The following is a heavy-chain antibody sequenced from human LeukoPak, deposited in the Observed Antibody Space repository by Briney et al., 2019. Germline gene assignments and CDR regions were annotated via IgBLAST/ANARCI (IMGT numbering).Heavy chain of an antibody. Sequence: PSETLSLTCAVYGGSFSGYYWSWIRQPPGKGLEWIGEINHSGSTNYNPSLKSRVTISVDTSKNQFSLKLSSVTAEDTAVYYCASAPSPGYWGQGTLVTVSS. CDR3: ASAPSPGY. CDR2: INHSGST. V-gene: IGHV4-34*01. J-gene: IGHJ4*02. CDR1: GGSFSGYY.